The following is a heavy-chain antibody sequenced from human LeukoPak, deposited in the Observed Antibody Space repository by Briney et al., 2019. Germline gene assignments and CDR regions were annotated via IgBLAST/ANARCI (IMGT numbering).Heavy chain of an antibody. V-gene: IGHV3-30*03. D-gene: IGHD5-12*01. J-gene: IGHJ4*02. CDR2: ISYDGSNK. Sequence: GGSLRLSCAAPGFTFSNYNMNWVRQAPGKGLEWVAVISYDGSNKYYADSVKGRFTISRDNSKNTLYLQMNSLRAEDTAVYYCARDPVIVATTRFTAFFDYWGQGTLVTVSS. CDR1: GFTFSNYN. CDR3: ARDPVIVATTRFTAFFDY.